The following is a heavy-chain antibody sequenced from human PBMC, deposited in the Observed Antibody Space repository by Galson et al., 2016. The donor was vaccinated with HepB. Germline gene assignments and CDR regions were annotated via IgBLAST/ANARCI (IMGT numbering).Heavy chain of an antibody. CDR3: VKGLFVVVAATDAFDV. CDR2: ISWNSGTI. Sequence: SLRLSCAASGFTLDNYAMHWVRQAPGKGLEWVSSISWNSGTIGYADSVKGRFTISRSNARNSLYLQMNSLRAEDTALYYCVKGLFVVVAATDAFDVWGQGTMVTVSS. V-gene: IGHV3-9*01. D-gene: IGHD2-21*02. CDR1: GFTLDNYA. J-gene: IGHJ3*01.